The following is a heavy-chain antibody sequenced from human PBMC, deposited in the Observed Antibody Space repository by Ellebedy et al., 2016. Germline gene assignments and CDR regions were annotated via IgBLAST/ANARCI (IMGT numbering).Heavy chain of an antibody. CDR2: ISSSGSTI. CDR1: GFTFSDYY. D-gene: IGHD6-19*01. CDR3: ARAAVAGTIGDYYYGMDV. V-gene: IGHV3-11*01. J-gene: IGHJ6*02. Sequence: GESLKISXAASGFTFSDYYMSWIRQAPGKGLEWVSYISSSGSTIYYAASVKGRFTISRDNAKNSLYLQMNSLRAEDTAVYYCARAAVAGTIGDYYYGMDVWGQGTTVTVSS.